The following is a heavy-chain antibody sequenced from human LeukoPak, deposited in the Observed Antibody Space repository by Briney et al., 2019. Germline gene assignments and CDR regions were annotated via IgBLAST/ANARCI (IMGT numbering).Heavy chain of an antibody. V-gene: IGHV4-4*02. Sequence: PSETLSLTCAVSGGSISSSNWWSWVRQPPGKGLEWIGEIYHSGSTNYNPSLKSRVTISVDRSENQFSLKLSSVTAADTAVYYCAYVVVVAATAWFDPWGQGTLVTVSS. J-gene: IGHJ5*02. D-gene: IGHD2-15*01. CDR1: GGSISSSNW. CDR2: IYHSGST. CDR3: AYVVVVAATAWFDP.